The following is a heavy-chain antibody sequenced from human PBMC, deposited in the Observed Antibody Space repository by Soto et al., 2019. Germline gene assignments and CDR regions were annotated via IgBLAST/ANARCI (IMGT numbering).Heavy chain of an antibody. J-gene: IGHJ4*02. D-gene: IGHD2-21*02. Sequence: QVQLVQSGAEVKKPGASVKVSCKASGYTFSSYDINWVRQATGQGLEWMGWMKPTSGNTGYAQKFQGRVTMTRDTSSSTAYMALRRLRIEDTAVYYCVTSAYYPDGDCYFGGFDYWGQGTLVTVSS. V-gene: IGHV1-8*01. CDR1: GYTFSSYD. CDR3: VTSAYYPDGDCYFGGFDY. CDR2: MKPTSGNT.